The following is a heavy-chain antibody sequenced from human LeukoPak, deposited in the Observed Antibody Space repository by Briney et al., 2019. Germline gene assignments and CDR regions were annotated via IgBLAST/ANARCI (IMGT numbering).Heavy chain of an antibody. Sequence: ASVKVSCKASGYTFSTYGISWVRQAPGQGLEWMGWISTSNGDTKYAQKLQGRVTMTTDTSTSTAYMELRNLRSDDTAVYYCAREGLGELTLDYWGQGTLVTVSS. J-gene: IGHJ4*02. D-gene: IGHD3-16*01. CDR1: GYTFSTYG. CDR3: AREGLGELTLDY. V-gene: IGHV1-18*01. CDR2: ISTSNGDT.